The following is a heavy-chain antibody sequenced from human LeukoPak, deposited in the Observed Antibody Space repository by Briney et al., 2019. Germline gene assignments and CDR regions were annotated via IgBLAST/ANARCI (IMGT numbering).Heavy chain of an antibody. CDR2: INPNSGGT. CDR3: ARGGNSGWRTPNDDY. Sequence: ASVKVSCKASGYTFTGCYMHWVRQAPGQGLEWMGWINPNSGGTNYAQKFQGRVTMTRDTSISTAYMELSRLRSDDTAVYYCARGGNSGWRTPNDDYWGQGTLVTVSS. J-gene: IGHJ4*02. D-gene: IGHD6-19*01. V-gene: IGHV1-2*02. CDR1: GYTFTGCY.